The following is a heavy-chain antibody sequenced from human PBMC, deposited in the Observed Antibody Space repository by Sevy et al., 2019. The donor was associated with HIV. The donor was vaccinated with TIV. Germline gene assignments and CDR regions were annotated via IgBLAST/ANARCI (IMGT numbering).Heavy chain of an antibody. V-gene: IGHV3-53*01. J-gene: IGHJ4*02. CDR3: ARVSGSAHYFDY. CDR2: IYSGGSR. Sequence: GGSLRLSCAASGFTVSSNYMSWVRQAPGKGLEWVSVIYSGGSRYYADSVKGRFTISRDNSKNTLYLQMNSLRAEDTAVYYCARVSGSAHYFDYWGQGTLVTVSS. CDR1: GFTVSSNY. D-gene: IGHD3-10*01.